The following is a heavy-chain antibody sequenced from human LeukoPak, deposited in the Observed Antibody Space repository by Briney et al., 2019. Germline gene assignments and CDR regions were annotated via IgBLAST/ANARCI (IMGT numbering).Heavy chain of an antibody. D-gene: IGHD6-13*01. V-gene: IGHV1-2*03. CDR3: ARVVAAAGKRRRYYGMDV. CDR1: GYTFTDYY. Sequence: LVASVKVSCKASGYTFTDYYIHWVRQAPGQGLEWMGWINPNSGGTNYAQKFQGRVTMTRNTSISTAYMELSSLRSEDTAVYYCARVVAAAGKRRRYYGMDVWGQGTTVTVSS. CDR2: INPNSGGT. J-gene: IGHJ6*02.